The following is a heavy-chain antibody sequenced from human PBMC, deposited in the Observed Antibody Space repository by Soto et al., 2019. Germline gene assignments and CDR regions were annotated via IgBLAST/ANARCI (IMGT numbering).Heavy chain of an antibody. Sequence: SETLSLTCTVSGGSISSGGYYWSWIRQHPGKGLEWIGYIYYSGSTNYNPSLKSRVTISVDTSKNQFSLKLSSVTAADTAVYYCARHYYGSPDYFDYWGQGTLVTVSS. CDR2: IYYSGST. J-gene: IGHJ4*02. D-gene: IGHD3-10*01. V-gene: IGHV4-61*08. CDR1: GGSISSGGYY. CDR3: ARHYYGSPDYFDY.